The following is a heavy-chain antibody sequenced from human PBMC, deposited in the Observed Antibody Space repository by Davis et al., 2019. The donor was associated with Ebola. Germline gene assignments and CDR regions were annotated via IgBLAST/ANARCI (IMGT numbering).Heavy chain of an antibody. CDR1: GASIHAYY. D-gene: IGHD3-10*01. J-gene: IGHJ5*02. V-gene: IGHV4-59*08. CDR2: VYYRGAT. Sequence: PSETLSLTCNVSGASIHAYYWNWIRQPPGKGLEWIGYVYYRGATSYNPSLKSRVTISVDSSNNQVSLKLTSVTATDTAVYYCAAGRYSGSRGFDPWGRGTLVTVSS. CDR3: AAGRYSGSRGFDP.